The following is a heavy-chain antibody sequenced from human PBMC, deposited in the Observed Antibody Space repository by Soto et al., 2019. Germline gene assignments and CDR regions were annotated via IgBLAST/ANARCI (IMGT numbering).Heavy chain of an antibody. J-gene: IGHJ4*02. CDR2: TSVNGNRT. V-gene: IGHV3-23*01. CDR1: GFTLSYYG. Sequence: EVQLLESGGLLVQPGRSLRLSCAGSGFTLSYYGMSWVRQAPGKGLEWVSATSVNGNRTYYADSVKGRFTISKDIFKNTLYLQMHSLRVEDTAIYYCAKQGDSWRLGEFDDWGQGTLVTVSS. D-gene: IGHD3-16*01. CDR3: AKQGDSWRLGEFDD.